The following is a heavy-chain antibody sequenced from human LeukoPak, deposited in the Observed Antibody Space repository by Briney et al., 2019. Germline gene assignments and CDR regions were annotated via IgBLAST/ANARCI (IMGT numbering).Heavy chain of an antibody. CDR2: INPSGGST. CDR1: GYTFTSYY. CDR3: ASPDYGGNLGGAFDI. V-gene: IGHV1-46*01. J-gene: IGHJ3*02. D-gene: IGHD4-23*01. Sequence: ASVKVSCKASGYTFTSYYIHWVRQAPGQGLEWMGIINPSGGSTTYAQKFQGRVTMTRDTSTSTVYMELSSLRSEDTAVYYCASPDYGGNLGGAFDIWGQGTMVTVSS.